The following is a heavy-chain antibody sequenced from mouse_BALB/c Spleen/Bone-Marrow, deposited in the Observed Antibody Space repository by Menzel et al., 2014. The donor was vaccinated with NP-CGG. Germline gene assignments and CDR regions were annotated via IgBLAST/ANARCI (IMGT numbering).Heavy chain of an antibody. J-gene: IGHJ3*01. CDR2: IFPGTDTT. Sequence: QVQLKESGAEVVNPGASVKLSCRTSGYTFTNYWIQWVKQRPGQGLGWIGEIFPGTDTTYYNEKFKDKATLTIDTSSSTAYMRLSNLTPEDSAVYFCARNYDYDEGAWFTYWGQGTLVTVSA. CDR3: ARNYDYDEGAWFTY. CDR1: GYTFTNYW. V-gene: IGHV1S132*01. D-gene: IGHD2-4*01.